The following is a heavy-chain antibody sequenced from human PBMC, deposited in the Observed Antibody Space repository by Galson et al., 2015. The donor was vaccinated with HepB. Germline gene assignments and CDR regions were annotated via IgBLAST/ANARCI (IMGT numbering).Heavy chain of an antibody. CDR1: GVTCSRCA. D-gene: IGHD6-19*01. CDR3: GGVPPGTGWYVDY. V-gene: IGHV3-30*04. J-gene: IGHJ4*02. Sequence: SLRLSCAASGVTCSRCAMHWVRQAPGKGLEWVAVISYDGNDKYYGDSVKGRFSISRDNSKNTLYLQMSGLEVDDTAVYYCGGVPPGTGWYVDYWGQGTLVTVSS. CDR2: ISYDGNDK.